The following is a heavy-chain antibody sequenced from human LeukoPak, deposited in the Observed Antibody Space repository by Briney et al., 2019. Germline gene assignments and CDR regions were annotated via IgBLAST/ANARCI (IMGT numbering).Heavy chain of an antibody. Sequence: SETLSLTCAVSGGSISSSNNWWIWVRQSPGKGLEWIGEIHHSGSINYNPSLQSRVTISLDNSKNQFSLKVRSVTAADTAVYYCARLSFMVRGVISFDFWGQGTLVTVSS. CDR2: IHHSGSI. CDR1: GGSISSSNNW. D-gene: IGHD3-10*01. J-gene: IGHJ4*02. CDR3: ARLSFMVRGVISFDF. V-gene: IGHV4-4*02.